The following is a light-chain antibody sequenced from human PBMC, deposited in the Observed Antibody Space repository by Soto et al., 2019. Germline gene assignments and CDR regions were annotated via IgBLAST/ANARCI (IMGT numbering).Light chain of an antibody. V-gene: IGLV2-14*01. CDR2: EVT. CDR1: SSDFGNFNY. CDR3: SSYTSINTQL. Sequence: QSALTQPASVSGSPGQSITISCTGASSDFGNFNYVSWYQQHPGKVPKLIIYEVTSRPSGVSNRFSGSKSDNTASLTIPGLQAEDEAYYYCSSYTSINTQLFGGGTKLTVL. J-gene: IGLJ3*02.